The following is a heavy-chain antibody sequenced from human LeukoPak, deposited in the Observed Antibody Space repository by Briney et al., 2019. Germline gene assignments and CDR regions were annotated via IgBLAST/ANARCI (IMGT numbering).Heavy chain of an antibody. Sequence: PSETPSLTCTVSGGSISSYYWSWIRQPPGKGLEWIGYIYYSGSTNYNPSLKSRVTISVDTSKNQFSLKLSSVTAADTAVYYCARADYDSSGYDAFDIWGQGTMVTVSS. CDR3: ARADYDSSGYDAFDI. CDR2: IYYSGST. J-gene: IGHJ3*02. CDR1: GGSISSYY. V-gene: IGHV4-59*01. D-gene: IGHD3-22*01.